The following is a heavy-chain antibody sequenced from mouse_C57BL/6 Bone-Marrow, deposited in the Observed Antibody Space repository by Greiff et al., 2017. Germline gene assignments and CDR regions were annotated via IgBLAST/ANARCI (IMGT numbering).Heavy chain of an antibody. J-gene: IGHJ2*01. CDR3: ARRAATDY. D-gene: IGHD6-1*01. CDR1: GYSITSGYY. CDR2: ISYDGSN. Sequence: EVQLQQSGPGLVKPSQSLSLTCSVTGYSITSGYYWNWIRQFPGNKLEWMGYISYDGSNNYNPSLKNRISITRDTSKNQFFLKLNSVTTEDTATYYCARRAATDYWGQGTTLTVSS. V-gene: IGHV3-6*01.